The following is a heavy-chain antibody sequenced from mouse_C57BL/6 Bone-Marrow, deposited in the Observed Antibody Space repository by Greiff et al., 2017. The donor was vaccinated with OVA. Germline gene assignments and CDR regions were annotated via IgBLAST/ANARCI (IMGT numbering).Heavy chain of an antibody. Sequence: VQLQQSGAELVKPGASVKLSCTASGFNIKDYYMHWVKQRTEQGLEWIGRIDPEDGETKYAPKFQGKATITADTSSNTAYLQLSSLKSEDTAVYNYFYEGSSKGVYPYYFDYWGQGTTLTVSS. D-gene: IGHD1-1*01. J-gene: IGHJ2*01. CDR1: GFNIKDYY. V-gene: IGHV14-2*01. CDR3: FYEGSSKGVYPYYFDY. CDR2: IDPEDGET.